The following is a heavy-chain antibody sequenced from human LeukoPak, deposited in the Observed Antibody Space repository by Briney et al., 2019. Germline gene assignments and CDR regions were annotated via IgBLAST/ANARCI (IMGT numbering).Heavy chain of an antibody. J-gene: IGHJ6*03. V-gene: IGHV1-69*05. CDR3: ARDISGSRGVITPHYYYYYMDV. CDR1: GGTFSSYA. CDR2: IIPIFGTA. D-gene: IGHD3-22*01. Sequence: SVKVSCKASGGTFSSYAINWVRQAPGQGLEWMGGIIPIFGTANYAQKFQGRVTITTDESTSTAYMELSGLRSEDTAVYYCARDISGSRGVITPHYYYYYMDVWGKGTTVTVSS.